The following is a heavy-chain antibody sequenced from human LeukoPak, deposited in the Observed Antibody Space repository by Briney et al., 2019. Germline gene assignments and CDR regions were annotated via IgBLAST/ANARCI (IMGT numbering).Heavy chain of an antibody. Sequence: ASVKVSCKASGYTFTGYYMQWVRQAPGQGLEWMGWINPNSGGTNYAQKFQGRVTMTRDTSISTAYMELSRLRSDDTAVYYCARKYGSGPRWPPYKDYGMDVWGQGTTVTVSS. CDR2: INPNSGGT. D-gene: IGHD3-10*01. J-gene: IGHJ6*02. CDR3: ARKYGSGPRWPPYKDYGMDV. V-gene: IGHV1-2*02. CDR1: GYTFTGYY.